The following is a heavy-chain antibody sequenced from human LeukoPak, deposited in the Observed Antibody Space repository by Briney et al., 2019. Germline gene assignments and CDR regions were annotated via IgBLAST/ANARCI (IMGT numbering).Heavy chain of an antibody. J-gene: IGHJ4*02. CDR3: ARHGTISSESYFDY. D-gene: IGHD1-14*01. Sequence: SETLSLTCSGSGGSVSSYYGSWIRQSPGKGLEWIGYIHNSGRTNYNPSLKSRVTGFVDTSKNQVSLRLSSVTAADTAVYYCARHGTISSESYFDYWGQGALVTVSS. CDR2: IHNSGRT. CDR1: GGSVSSYY. V-gene: IGHV4-59*08.